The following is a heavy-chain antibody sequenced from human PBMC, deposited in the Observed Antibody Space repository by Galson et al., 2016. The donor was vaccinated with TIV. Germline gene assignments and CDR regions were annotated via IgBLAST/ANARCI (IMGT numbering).Heavy chain of an antibody. CDR2: INHDGTT. V-gene: IGHV4-34*01. Sequence: WIGQINHDGTTNYNPSLRGRITVSEDTSKNQSSLNLNSVTAEDTAVYYCARVGPSIAIVPAAVLGHGGFDIWGQGTMVTVSS. CDR3: ARVGPSIAIVPAAVLGHGGFDI. J-gene: IGHJ3*02. D-gene: IGHD2-2*01.